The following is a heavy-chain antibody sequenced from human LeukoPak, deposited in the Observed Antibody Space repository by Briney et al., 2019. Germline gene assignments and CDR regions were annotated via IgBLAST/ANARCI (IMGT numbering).Heavy chain of an antibody. CDR2: ISAYNGNT. V-gene: IGHV1-18*01. J-gene: IGHJ4*02. CDR3: ARRCRTNGVCSKDY. CDR1: GYTFTSYG. D-gene: IGHD2-8*01. Sequence: ASVKVSCKASGYTFTSYGISWVRQAPGQGLEWMGWISAYNGNTNYAQKLQGRVTMTTDTSTSTAYMELRSLRSDDTAVYYCARRCRTNGVCSKDYWGQGTLVTVSS.